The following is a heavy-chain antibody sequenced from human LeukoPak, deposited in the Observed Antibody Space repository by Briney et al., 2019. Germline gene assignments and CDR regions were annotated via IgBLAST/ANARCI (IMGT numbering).Heavy chain of an antibody. J-gene: IGHJ4*02. CDR2: ISASGGSS. D-gene: IGHD6-19*01. CDR3: AKEMALGIAVAGFFDF. V-gene: IGHV3-23*01. Sequence: GGSLRLSCAASGFTFSNYAINWVRQAPGKGPEWVSAISASGGSSYYADSVRDRFTISRDNSKNMLYLKMSSLRAEDTAVYYCAKEMALGIAVAGFFDFWGQGTLVTVSS. CDR1: GFTFSNYA.